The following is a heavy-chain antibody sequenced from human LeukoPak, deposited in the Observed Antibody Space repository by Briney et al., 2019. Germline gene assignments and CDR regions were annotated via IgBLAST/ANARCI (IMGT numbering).Heavy chain of an antibody. J-gene: IGHJ4*02. CDR3: ARARSGGSYSFYFDY. CDR2: IYHSGST. D-gene: IGHD1-26*01. CDR1: GGSISSSNW. V-gene: IGHV4-4*02. Sequence: SETLSLTCAVSGGSISSSNWWSWVRQPPGKGLEWIGEIYHSGSTNYNPPLKSRVTISVDKSKNQFSLKLSSVTAADTAVYYCARARSGGSYSFYFDYWGQGTLVTVSS.